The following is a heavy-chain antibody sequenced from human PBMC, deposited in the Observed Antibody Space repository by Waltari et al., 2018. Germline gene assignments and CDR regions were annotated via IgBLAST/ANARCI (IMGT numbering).Heavy chain of an antibody. D-gene: IGHD1-26*01. CDR3: TTESEEGSHP. J-gene: IGHJ4*02. V-gene: IGHV3-15*01. CDR2: IKAKAEGGTT. CDR1: GFDFIDNW. Sequence: EEQLVESGGGLAEPGNSLRLSCAASGFDFIDNWMMWVRHASGQGREWIGRIKAKAEGGTTDYAAHVRGRFRISRDDSKSTLYLDMTALQIEDTGIYYCTTESEEGSHPWGQGTLVTVSS.